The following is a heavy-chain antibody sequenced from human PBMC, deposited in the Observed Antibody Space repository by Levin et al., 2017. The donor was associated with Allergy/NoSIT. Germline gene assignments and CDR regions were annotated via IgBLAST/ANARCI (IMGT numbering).Heavy chain of an antibody. Sequence: GGSLRLSYWSWIRQPPGKEMEWIGYIYYSGSPNYNPSLKSRVTISVDTSKNQFSLKLTSVTAADTAVYYCARDNVVWGSGTYYRYFDPWGQGTLVTVSS. V-gene: IGHV4-59*01. CDR2: IYYSGSP. D-gene: IGHD1-26*01. CDR3: ARDNVVWGSGTYYRYFDP. J-gene: IGHJ5*02. CDR1: GGSLRLSY.